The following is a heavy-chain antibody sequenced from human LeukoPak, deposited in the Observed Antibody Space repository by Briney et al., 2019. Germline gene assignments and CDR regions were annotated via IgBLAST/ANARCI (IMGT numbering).Heavy chain of an antibody. Sequence: SETLSLTCAVSGGSISSGGYSWSWIRQPQGKGLEWIGYIHHSGSTYYNPSLKSRVTISVDGSKNQFSLKLSSVTAADTAVYYCARSPYDFWSGTNWFDPWGQGTLVTVSS. V-gene: IGHV4-30-2*01. CDR3: ARSPYDFWSGTNWFDP. CDR2: IHHSGST. D-gene: IGHD3-3*01. J-gene: IGHJ5*02. CDR1: GGSISSGGYS.